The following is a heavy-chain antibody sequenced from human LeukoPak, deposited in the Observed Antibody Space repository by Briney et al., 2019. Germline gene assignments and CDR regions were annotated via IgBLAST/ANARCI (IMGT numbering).Heavy chain of an antibody. CDR1: GFTFDSYG. CDR3: ARAYCSSTRCSYYFDS. CDR2: ISSSSTYI. V-gene: IGHV3-21*01. D-gene: IGHD2-2*01. J-gene: IGHJ4*02. Sequence: PGGSLRLSCAASGFTFDSYGMNWVCQAPGKGLEWISSISSSSTYIYYADSVKGRFTISRDNAKNSLYLQMNSLRAEDTAVYYCARAYCSSTRCSYYFDSWGQGTLVTVSS.